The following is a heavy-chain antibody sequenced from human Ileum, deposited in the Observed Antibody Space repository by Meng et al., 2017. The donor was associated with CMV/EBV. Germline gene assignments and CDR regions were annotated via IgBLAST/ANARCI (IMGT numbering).Heavy chain of an antibody. V-gene: IGHV2-5*02. Sequence: QITLQESGPPLVKPTQTLTLTCTFSGFSLSTTGVGVGWIRQPPGKALEWLALIYWDDDKRYSPSLKSRLTITKDTSKNQVVLTMTNMDPVDTATYYCARNYYDSGPFQYWGQGTLVTVSS. D-gene: IGHD3-22*01. CDR2: IYWDDDK. CDR1: GFSLSTTGVG. CDR3: ARNYYDSGPFQY. J-gene: IGHJ4*01.